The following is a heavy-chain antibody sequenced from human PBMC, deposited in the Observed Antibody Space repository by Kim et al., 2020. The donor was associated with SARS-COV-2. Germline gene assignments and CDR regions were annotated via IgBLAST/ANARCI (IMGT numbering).Heavy chain of an antibody. J-gene: IGHJ5*02. D-gene: IGHD2-2*01. V-gene: IGHV3-11*06. Sequence: KGRFTISRDNAKNSLYLQMNSLRAEDTAVYYCARLVVPAAMAGAIDWFDPWGQGTLVTVSS. CDR3: ARLVVPAAMAGAIDWFDP.